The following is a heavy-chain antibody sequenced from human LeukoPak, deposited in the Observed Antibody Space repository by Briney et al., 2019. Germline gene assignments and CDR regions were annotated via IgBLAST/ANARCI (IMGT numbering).Heavy chain of an antibody. Sequence: GGSLRLSCSTSGFTFSNFVMQWVRQTPVKGLEYVSVISTDGSQYYPDSVKGRFTIFRDNSKNTLYLQMNSLRPEDTAIYYCAKNDGNIWQPHSWGQGTLVTVSS. CDR2: ISTDGSQ. V-gene: IGHV3-64D*06. CDR3: AKNDGNIWQPHS. J-gene: IGHJ4*02. CDR1: GFTFSNFV.